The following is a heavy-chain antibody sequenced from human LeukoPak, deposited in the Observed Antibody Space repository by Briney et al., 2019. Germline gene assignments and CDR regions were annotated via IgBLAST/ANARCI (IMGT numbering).Heavy chain of an antibody. J-gene: IGHJ4*02. D-gene: IGHD1-26*01. CDR1: GFTFSSYA. Sequence: PGRSLRLSCAASGFTFSSYAMHWVRQAPGKGLEWVAVISYDGSNKYYADSVKGRFTISRDNSKNTLYLQMNSLRAEDTAVYYCAKQIGATAPYFDYWGQGTLVTVSS. CDR2: ISYDGSNK. CDR3: AKQIGATAPYFDY. V-gene: IGHV3-30*04.